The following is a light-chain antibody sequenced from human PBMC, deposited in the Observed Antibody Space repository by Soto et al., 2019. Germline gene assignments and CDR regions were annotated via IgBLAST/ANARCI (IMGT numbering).Light chain of an antibody. CDR3: HQRQSWPRT. Sequence: EIVLTQSPATLSLSRGERATLXXRASQTVNSRLAWYQHKPGQAPRXFIYHTSNRATGIPARFSGSGSGTDFTLTISSLEPEDFAVYYCHQRQSWPRTFGQGTKVDI. CDR2: HTS. J-gene: IGKJ1*01. CDR1: QTVNSR. V-gene: IGKV3-11*01.